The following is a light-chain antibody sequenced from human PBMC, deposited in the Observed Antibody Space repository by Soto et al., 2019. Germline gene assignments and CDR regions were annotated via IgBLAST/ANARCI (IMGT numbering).Light chain of an antibody. CDR1: SSNIGESF. J-gene: IGLJ2*01. CDR2: DSN. V-gene: IGLV1-51*01. Sequence: QSVLTQPPSVSASPGQKVTISCSGSSSNIGESFVSWYQQHPGTAPKLLIYDSNKRPSGIPDSFSGSKSGTSATLAITGRQAGDEADYYCGTWDSGLNAGVFGGGTKLTVL. CDR3: GTWDSGLNAGV.